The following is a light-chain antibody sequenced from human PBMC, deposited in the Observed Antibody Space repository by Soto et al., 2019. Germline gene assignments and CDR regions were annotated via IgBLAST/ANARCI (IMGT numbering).Light chain of an antibody. J-gene: IGKJ1*01. Sequence: DIQVTQSPPTLSASVGDRVTIPCRASQTISTWMAWYQQKPGKAPKLLVYDASTLQSAVASRFSGSGSGTEFTLIISGLQPDDSATYYCQQYTNTNNPWMFGQGTKVDIK. CDR1: QTISTW. CDR3: QQYTNTNNPWM. V-gene: IGKV1-5*01. CDR2: DAS.